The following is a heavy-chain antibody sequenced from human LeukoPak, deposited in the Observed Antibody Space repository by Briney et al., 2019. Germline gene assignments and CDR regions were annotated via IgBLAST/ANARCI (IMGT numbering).Heavy chain of an antibody. CDR1: GGSFSGYY. V-gene: IGHV4-34*01. J-gene: IGHJ6*03. CDR3: ARAPGGYYYYYYMDV. Sequence: PSETLSLTCAVYGGSFSGYYWSWIRQPPGKGLEWIGEINHSGSTNYNPSLKSRVTISVDTSKNQFSLKLSSVTAADTAVYYCARAPGGYYYYYYMDVWGKGTTVTVSS. D-gene: IGHD2-8*02. CDR2: INHSGST.